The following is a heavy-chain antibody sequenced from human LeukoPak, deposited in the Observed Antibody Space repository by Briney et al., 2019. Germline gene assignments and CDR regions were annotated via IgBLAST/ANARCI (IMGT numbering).Heavy chain of an antibody. Sequence: GGSLRLSCTASGFTFGDYAMSWVRQAPGKGLEWVGFIRSKAYGGTTEYAASVKGRFTISRVDSKSIAYLQMNSLKTEDTAVYYCTREERRLGELSLAYWGQGTLVTVSS. D-gene: IGHD3-16*02. J-gene: IGHJ4*02. CDR1: GFTFGDYA. CDR2: IRSKAYGGTT. CDR3: TREERRLGELSLAY. V-gene: IGHV3-49*04.